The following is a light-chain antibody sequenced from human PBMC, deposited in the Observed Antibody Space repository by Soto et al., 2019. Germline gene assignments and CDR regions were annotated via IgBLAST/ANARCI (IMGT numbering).Light chain of an antibody. J-gene: IGKJ2*03. CDR1: QDITNY. Sequence: IQMTQSPLFLSASIGDRVTITCQAIQDITNYLNWYQQKPGKAPKLLIYDASMLERGVPSRFSGGGSGTHFTLTISSLPPEDIATFYCQQYDSFPYSFGQGTKLEIK. CDR2: DAS. CDR3: QQYDSFPYS. V-gene: IGKV1-33*01.